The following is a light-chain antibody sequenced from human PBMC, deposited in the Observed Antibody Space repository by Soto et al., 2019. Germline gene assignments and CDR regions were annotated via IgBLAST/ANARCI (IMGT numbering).Light chain of an antibody. Sequence: ETVLTQSPATLSLSPGERATLSCRASQNVDIYLAWYQQKPGQAPRLLIYDASNRATGVPPRFSGSGSGTDFTLTTSSLEPEDFALYYCQQRRNWPPLTFGQGTRPEIK. CDR1: QNVDIY. V-gene: IGKV3-11*01. CDR2: DAS. J-gene: IGKJ5*01. CDR3: QQRRNWPPLT.